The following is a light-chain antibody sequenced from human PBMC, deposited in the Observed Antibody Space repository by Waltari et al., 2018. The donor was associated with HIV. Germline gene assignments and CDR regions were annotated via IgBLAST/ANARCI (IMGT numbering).Light chain of an antibody. CDR3: NQRRNWVT. CDR1: QCVGTS. V-gene: IGKV3-11*01. J-gene: IGKJ4*01. Sequence: TVLTQSPATLSLSPGDRATLSCRASQCVGTSLAWYQPKPDQAPRLLIYDASRRATGIPVRFSGSGSETDFTLTISSLEPEDFALYDCNQRRNWVTFGGGTKVEIK. CDR2: DAS.